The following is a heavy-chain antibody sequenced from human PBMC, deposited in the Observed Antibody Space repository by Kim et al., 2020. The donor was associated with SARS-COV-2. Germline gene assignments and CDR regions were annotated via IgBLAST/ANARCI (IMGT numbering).Heavy chain of an antibody. D-gene: IGHD6-19*01. J-gene: IGHJ4*02. CDR3: ARRYGWYNDY. CDR1: GGSFSGYY. V-gene: IGHV4-34*01. CDR2: INHSGST. Sequence: SETLSLTCAVYGGSFSGYYWSWIRQPPGKGLEWIGEINHSGSTNYNPSLKSRVTISVDTSKNQFSLKLSSVTAADTAVYYCARRYGWYNDYWGQGTLVT.